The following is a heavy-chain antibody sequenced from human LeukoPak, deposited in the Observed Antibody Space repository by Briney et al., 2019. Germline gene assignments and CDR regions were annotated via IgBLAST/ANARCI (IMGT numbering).Heavy chain of an antibody. CDR3: ARDGAHSSGWEPFDY. V-gene: IGHV4-38-2*02. CDR2: IYHSGST. D-gene: IGHD6-19*01. CDR1: VGSISSYY. J-gene: IGHJ4*02. Sequence: PSETLSLTCTVSVGSISSYYWSWIRQPPGKGLEWIGSIYHSGSTYYNPSLKSRVTISVDTSKNQFSLKLSSVTAADTAVYYRARDGAHSSGWEPFDYWGQGTLVTVSS.